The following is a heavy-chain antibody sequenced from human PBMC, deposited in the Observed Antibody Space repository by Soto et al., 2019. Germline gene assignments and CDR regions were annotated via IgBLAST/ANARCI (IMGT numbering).Heavy chain of an antibody. Sequence: SETLSLTCAVYGGCFSGYYWSWIRQPPGKGLEWIGEINHSGSTNYNPSLKSRVTISVDTSKNQFSLKLSSVTAADTAVYYCARGVASVVTSYFDYWGQGTLVTVSS. CDR2: INHSGST. CDR3: ARGVASVVTSYFDY. V-gene: IGHV4-34*01. J-gene: IGHJ4*02. D-gene: IGHD2-21*02. CDR1: GGCFSGYY.